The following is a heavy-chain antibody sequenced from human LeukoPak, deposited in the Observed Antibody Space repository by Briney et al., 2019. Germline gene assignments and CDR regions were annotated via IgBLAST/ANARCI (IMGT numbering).Heavy chain of an antibody. Sequence: GGSLRLSCAASGFTFSSYSMNWVRQAPGKGLEWVSYISSSSSTIYYADSVKGRFTISRDNAKNSLYLQMNSLRAEDTAVYYCARDPRYDILTGFPISPFDYWGQGTLVTVSS. J-gene: IGHJ4*02. D-gene: IGHD3-9*01. CDR3: ARDPRYDILTGFPISPFDY. CDR1: GFTFSSYS. CDR2: ISSSSSTI. V-gene: IGHV3-48*04.